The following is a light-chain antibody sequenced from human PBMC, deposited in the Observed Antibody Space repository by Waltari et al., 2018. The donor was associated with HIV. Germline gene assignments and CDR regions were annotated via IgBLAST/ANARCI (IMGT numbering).Light chain of an antibody. CDR3: QQYFAVPLT. CDR1: QDISNS. V-gene: IGKV1-NL1*01. J-gene: IGKJ4*01. Sequence: DIQMTQSPSSLPASIGDTVIIPCRASQDISNSIPWFQQQPGKVPKLLVHGAFILQRGVPSRFSGSGSGTDYTLTITGLQAEDFATYFCQQYFAVPLTFGGGTRVDIK. CDR2: GAF.